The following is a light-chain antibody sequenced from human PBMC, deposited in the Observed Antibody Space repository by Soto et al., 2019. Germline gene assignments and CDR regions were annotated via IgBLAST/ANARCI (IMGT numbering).Light chain of an antibody. J-gene: IGLJ1*01. V-gene: IGLV2-11*01. CDR1: SSDVGGYKY. Sequence: QSALTQPRSASGSPGQSVTISCTGTSSDVGGYKYVSWYQQHPGKPPKVMIYDVSELPSGVPDRFSGSKAGKTSSLTISLRQAEDEADYYSCSYEGSPRYVLGTGTKLTVL. CDR3: CSYEGSPRYV. CDR2: DVS.